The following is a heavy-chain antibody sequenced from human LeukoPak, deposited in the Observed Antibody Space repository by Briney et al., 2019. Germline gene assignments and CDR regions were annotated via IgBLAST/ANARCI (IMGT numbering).Heavy chain of an antibody. CDR3: ARATMIVVAPDY. V-gene: IGHV1-46*03. D-gene: IGHD3-22*01. CDR2: INPSGGST. J-gene: IGHJ4*02. Sequence: ASVKVSCKASGYTFTSYYMHWVRQAPGQGLAWMGIINPSGGSTSYAQKFQGRVTMTRDTSTSTVYMELSSLRSEDTAVYYCARATMIVVAPDYWGQGTLVTVSS. CDR1: GYTFTSYY.